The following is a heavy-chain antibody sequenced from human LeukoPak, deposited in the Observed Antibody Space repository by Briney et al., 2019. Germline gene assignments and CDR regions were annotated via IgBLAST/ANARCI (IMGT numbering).Heavy chain of an antibody. J-gene: IGHJ3*02. CDR2: IYYSGST. CDR1: GGSISSYY. Sequence: PSETLSLTCTVSGGSISSYYWSWIRQPPGKGLEWIGYIYYSGSTNYNPSLKSRVTISVDTSKNQFSLKLSSVTAADTAVYYCARAAYYHDSSGYYSPDADAFDIWGQGTMVTVSS. V-gene: IGHV4-59*01. CDR3: ARAAYYHDSSGYYSPDADAFDI. D-gene: IGHD3-22*01.